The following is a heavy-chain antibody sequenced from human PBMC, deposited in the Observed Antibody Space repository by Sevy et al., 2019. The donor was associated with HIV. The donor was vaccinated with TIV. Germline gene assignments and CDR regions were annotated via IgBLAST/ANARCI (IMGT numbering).Heavy chain of an antibody. D-gene: IGHD6-19*01. CDR2: ISSRSNYI. V-gene: IGHV3-21*01. CDR3: ARDREQWLGFPYYFDS. CDR1: GLTFSTYS. J-gene: IGHJ4*02. Sequence: GGSLRLSCAASGLTFSTYSMNWVRQAPGKELEWVSFISSRSNYIYYADSVKGRFTISRDNAKNPLYLQMNSLRAEDTAVYYCARDREQWLGFPYYFDSWGQGTLVTVSS.